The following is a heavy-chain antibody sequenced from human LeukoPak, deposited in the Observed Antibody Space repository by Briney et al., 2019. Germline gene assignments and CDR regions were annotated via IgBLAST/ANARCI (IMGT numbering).Heavy chain of an antibody. Sequence: SETLSLTCTVSGGSISSGGYYWSWIRQHPGKGLEYIGYIYYSGSTNYNPSLKSRVTMSLDTSKNQFSLKLSSVTAADTAVYYCAREEMPHGFDIWGQGTMVTVSS. CDR2: IYYSGST. CDR3: AREEMPHGFDI. D-gene: IGHD2-2*01. V-gene: IGHV4-61*08. CDR1: GGSISSGGYY. J-gene: IGHJ3*02.